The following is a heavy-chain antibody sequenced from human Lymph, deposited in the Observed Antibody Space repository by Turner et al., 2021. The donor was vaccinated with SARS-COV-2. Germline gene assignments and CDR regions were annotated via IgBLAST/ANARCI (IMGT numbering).Heavy chain of an antibody. V-gene: IGHV3-33*08. CDR1: GFTFSSYG. D-gene: IGHD4-17*01. CDR2: IGYDGSNK. J-gene: IGHJ4*02. CDR3: AREEDYGDYALFDY. Sequence: QVPLVVCGGGVVQRGRSLRLSCTVSGFTFSSYGMHWVPQARGKGVEWMAVIGYDGSNKYYGDSVKGRFTISRDNSKNTLYLQMNSLRAEDTAVYYCAREEDYGDYALFDYWGQGTLVTVSS.